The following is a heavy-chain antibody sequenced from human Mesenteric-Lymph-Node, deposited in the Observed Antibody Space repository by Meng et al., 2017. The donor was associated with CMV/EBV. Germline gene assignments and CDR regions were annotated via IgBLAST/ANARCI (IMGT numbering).Heavy chain of an antibody. D-gene: IGHD2-2*01. CDR1: STFSSYS. J-gene: IGHJ4*02. Sequence: STFSSYSMTWVRQAPGKGLEWVSSIGSSNTYIYYADSVTGRFTISRDNAKNSLYLQMNSLRAEDTAVYYCARDRVVVVPTGGLFNYWGQGTLVTVSS. CDR2: IGSSNTYI. V-gene: IGHV3-21*01. CDR3: ARDRVVVVPTGGLFNY.